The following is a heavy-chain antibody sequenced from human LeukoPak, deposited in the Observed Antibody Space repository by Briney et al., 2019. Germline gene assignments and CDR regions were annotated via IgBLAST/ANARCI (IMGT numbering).Heavy chain of an antibody. CDR3: ARKPRGDYDILTGYPPYYYYGMDV. V-gene: IGHV1-46*01. CDR2: INPSGGST. J-gene: IGHJ6*02. CDR1: GYTFTSYY. D-gene: IGHD3-9*01. Sequence: ASVKVSCKASGYTFTSYYMHWVRQAPGQGLEWMGIINPSGGSTGYAQKFQGRVTMTRDTSTSTVYMELSSLRSEDTAVYYCARKPRGDYDILTGYPPYYYYGMDVWGQGTTVTVSS.